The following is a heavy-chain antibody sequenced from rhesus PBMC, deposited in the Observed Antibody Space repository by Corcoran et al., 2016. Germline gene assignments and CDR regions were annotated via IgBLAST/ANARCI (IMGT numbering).Heavy chain of an antibody. V-gene: IGHV1-156*01. CDR3: ASPGGTVTDVEYFEF. CDR2: VDPVYGEI. D-gene: IGHD4-23*01. CDR1: GYTFTELS. J-gene: IGHJ1*01. Sequence: EVQLVQSGAEVKKPGASVKVSCKVSGYTFTELSMHWVRQAPGKGLGWMGGVDPVYGEIIHAEKFQGRVTMTEDTSTDTAYMELSSLRSEDTAVYYCASPGGTVTDVEYFEFWGQGALVTVSS.